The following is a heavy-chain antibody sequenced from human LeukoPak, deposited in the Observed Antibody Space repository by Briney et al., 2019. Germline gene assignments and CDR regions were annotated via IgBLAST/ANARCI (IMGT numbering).Heavy chain of an antibody. CDR3: ARTPAAGHSNWFDP. D-gene: IGHD6-13*01. J-gene: IGHJ5*02. CDR1: GYSIRSSNW. V-gene: IGHV4-28*01. CDR2: IYYSGST. Sequence: SETLSLTCAVSGYSIRSSNWWGWIRQPPGKGLEWIGYIYYSGSTYYNPSLKSRVTMSVDTSKNQFSLKLSSVTAVDTAVYYCARTPAAGHSNWFDPWGQGTLVTVSS.